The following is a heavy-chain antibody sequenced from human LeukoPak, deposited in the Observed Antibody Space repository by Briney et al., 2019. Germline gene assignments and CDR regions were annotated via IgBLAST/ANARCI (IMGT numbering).Heavy chain of an antibody. CDR2: ISGSGGVT. CDR1: GFNFRYYA. V-gene: IGHV3-23*01. J-gene: IGHJ4*02. CDR3: ARDRFEYCSGGSCYWGFDY. D-gene: IGHD2-15*01. Sequence: HPGGSLRLSCAASGFNFRYYAMSWVRQAPGKGLEWVSTISGSGGVTYYADSVKGCFTISRDNSKNTLYLQMNSLRAEDTAVYYCARDRFEYCSGGSCYWGFDYWGQGTLVTVSS.